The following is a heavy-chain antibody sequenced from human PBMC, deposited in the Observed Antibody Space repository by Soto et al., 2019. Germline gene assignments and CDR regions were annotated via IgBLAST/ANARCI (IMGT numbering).Heavy chain of an antibody. Sequence: GGSLRLSCAASGFTFSSYAMSWVRQAPGKGLEWVSAISGSGGSTYYADSVKGRFTISRDNSKNTLYLQMNSLRAEDTAVYYCAKDNDFWSGNPGAFDYWGQGTLVTVSS. J-gene: IGHJ4*02. CDR1: GFTFSSYA. D-gene: IGHD3-3*01. CDR3: AKDNDFWSGNPGAFDY. CDR2: ISGSGGST. V-gene: IGHV3-23*01.